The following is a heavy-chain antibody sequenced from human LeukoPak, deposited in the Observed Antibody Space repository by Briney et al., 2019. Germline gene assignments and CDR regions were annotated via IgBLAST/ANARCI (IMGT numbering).Heavy chain of an antibody. V-gene: IGHV4-39*07. CDR2: IYYSGST. D-gene: IGHD3-10*01. CDR3: ARDPSTGPRYYYMDV. J-gene: IGHJ6*03. Sequence: PSETLSLTCTVSGGSISSSSYYWGWIRQPPGKGLEWIGSIYYSGSTFYNPSLKSRVTISVDKSKNQFSLKLSSVTAADTAVYYCARDPSTGPRYYYMDVWGKGTTVTVSS. CDR1: GGSISSSSYY.